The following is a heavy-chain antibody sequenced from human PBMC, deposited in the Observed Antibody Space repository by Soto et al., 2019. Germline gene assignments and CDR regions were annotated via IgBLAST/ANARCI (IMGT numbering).Heavy chain of an antibody. D-gene: IGHD2-15*01. Sequence: GGSVKVPCKASGYTLTTHAMHWVRQAPGQRLEWMGWINPGNGNIKYSQKLQGRVTLTTDTSASTAYMELSSLRSEDMALYYCAPAYCRGASCYPFFAYWGQATLVTVSS. CDR1: GYTLTTHA. CDR2: INPGNGNI. J-gene: IGHJ4*02. V-gene: IGHV1-3*01. CDR3: APAYCRGASCYPFFAY.